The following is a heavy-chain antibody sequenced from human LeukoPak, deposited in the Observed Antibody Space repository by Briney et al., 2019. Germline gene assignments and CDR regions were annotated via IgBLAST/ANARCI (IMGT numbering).Heavy chain of an antibody. D-gene: IGHD4-23*01. CDR2: INSDGSTT. CDR3: ARTPGGAFDY. J-gene: IGHJ4*02. Sequence: GGSLRLSCVVSGLTSTRYWMHWVRQAPGKGLVWVSRINSDGSTTNYADSVRGRFTISRDNGKNTVYLQMNSLTDEDTAMYYCARTPGGAFDYWGQGTLVTVSS. V-gene: IGHV3-74*01. CDR1: GLTSTRYW.